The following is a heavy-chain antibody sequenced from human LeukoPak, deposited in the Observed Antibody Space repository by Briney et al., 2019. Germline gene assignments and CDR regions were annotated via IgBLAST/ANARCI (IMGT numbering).Heavy chain of an antibody. D-gene: IGHD1-26*01. Sequence: GGSLRLSCAASGFTFSSYWMSWVRQAPGMGLRWVANIKQDGSAKYYVDSVKGRFTISRDNAKNSLYLQMNSLRAEDTAVYYCARISWERQPGDDYWGQGTLVTVSS. V-gene: IGHV3-7*01. CDR1: GFTFSSYW. CDR2: IKQDGSAK. J-gene: IGHJ4*02. CDR3: ARISWERQPGDDY.